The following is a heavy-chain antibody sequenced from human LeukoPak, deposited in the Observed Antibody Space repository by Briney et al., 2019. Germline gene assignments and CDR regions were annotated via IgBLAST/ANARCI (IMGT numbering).Heavy chain of an antibody. J-gene: IGHJ4*02. CDR2: INHSGST. V-gene: IGHV4-39*07. Sequence: SETLSLTCTVSGGSVSRGSYYWSWIRQPPGKGLEWIGEINHSGSTNYNPSLKSRVTVSVDTSKNQFSLKLSSVTAADTAVYYCAKGYYLPKTAEVGTTALFDYWGQGTLVTVSS. CDR3: AKGYYLPKTAEVGTTALFDY. CDR1: GGSVSRGSYY. D-gene: IGHD1-1*01.